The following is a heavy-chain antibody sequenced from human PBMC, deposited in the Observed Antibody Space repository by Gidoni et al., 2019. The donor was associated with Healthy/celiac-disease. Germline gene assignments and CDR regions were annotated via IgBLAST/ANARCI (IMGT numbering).Heavy chain of an antibody. J-gene: IGHJ4*02. CDR1: GGSISSSSYY. CDR2: IYYSGST. V-gene: IGHV4-39*01. CDR3: ARYGYGGPFDY. D-gene: IGHD4-17*01. Sequence: QLQLQESGPGLVKPSETLSLPCTVSGGSISSSSYYWGWIRQPPGKGLEWIGSIYYSGSTYYNPSLKSRVTISVDTSKNQFSLKLSSVTAADTAVYYCARYGYGGPFDYWGQGTLVTVSS.